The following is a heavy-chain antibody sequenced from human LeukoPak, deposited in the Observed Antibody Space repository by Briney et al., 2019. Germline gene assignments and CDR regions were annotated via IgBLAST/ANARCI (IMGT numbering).Heavy chain of an antibody. CDR2: INHSGST. CDR3: ARLKNTYYYGSGSYTYYFDY. V-gene: IGHV4-34*01. Sequence: PSETLSLTCAVYGGSFSGYYWSWIRQPPGKGLEWIGEINHSGSTNYNPSLKSRVTISVDTSKNQFSLKLSSVTAADTAVYYCARLKNTYYYGSGSYTYYFDYWGQGTLVTVSS. J-gene: IGHJ4*02. CDR1: GGSFSGYY. D-gene: IGHD3-10*01.